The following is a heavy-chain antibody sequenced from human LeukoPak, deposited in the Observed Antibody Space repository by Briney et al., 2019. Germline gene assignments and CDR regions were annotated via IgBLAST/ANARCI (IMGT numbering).Heavy chain of an antibody. CDR2: INHNGNVN. Sequence: GGSLRLSCAASGFTFSSYWMNWARQAPGKGLEWVASINHNGNVNYYVDSVKGRFTISRDNAKNSLYLQMSNLRAEDTAVYFCARGGGWDVWGQGATVTVSS. CDR3: ARGGGWDV. CDR1: GFTFSSYW. J-gene: IGHJ6*02. D-gene: IGHD2-15*01. V-gene: IGHV3-7*03.